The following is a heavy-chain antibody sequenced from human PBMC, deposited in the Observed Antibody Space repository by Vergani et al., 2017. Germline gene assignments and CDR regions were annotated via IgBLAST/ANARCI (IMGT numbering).Heavy chain of an antibody. CDR1: GFTFSSYS. V-gene: IGHV3-21*01. CDR2: ISSSSSYI. Sequence: EVQLVESGGGLVKPGGSLRLSCAASGFTFSSYSMNWVRQAPGKGLEWVSSISSSSSYIYYAASVKGRFTISRDNAKNALYLQMNSLRAEDTAVYYCAXVETCGSCYGDYYYGMDVWGQGTTVTVSS. CDR3: AXVETCGSCYGDYYYGMDV. D-gene: IGHD2-15*01. J-gene: IGHJ6*02.